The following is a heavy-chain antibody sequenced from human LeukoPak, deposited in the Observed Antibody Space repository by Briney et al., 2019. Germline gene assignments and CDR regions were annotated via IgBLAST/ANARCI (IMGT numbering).Heavy chain of an antibody. J-gene: IGHJ4*02. Sequence: SVKVSCKASGGTFSSYAISWVRQAPGQGFEWMGGIIPIFGTANYAQKFQGRVTITTDESTSTAYMELSSLRSEDTAVYYCASRYCSGGSCYPVLYYFDYWGQGTLVTASS. V-gene: IGHV1-69*05. CDR1: GGTFSSYA. CDR3: ASRYCSGGSCYPVLYYFDY. D-gene: IGHD2-15*01. CDR2: IIPIFGTA.